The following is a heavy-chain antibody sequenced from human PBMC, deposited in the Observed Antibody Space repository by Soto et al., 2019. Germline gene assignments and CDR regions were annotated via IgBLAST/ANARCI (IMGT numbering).Heavy chain of an antibody. CDR1: GFTFSYYW. D-gene: IGHD1-26*01. J-gene: IGHJ3*01. CDR3: AIGDRGAFDL. Sequence: EVQLLESGGGLVQPGESLRLSCAASGFTFSYYWMHWVRQAPGMGLVWVSRIYSDGSRTTYADSVKGRFTISKDNARTTLYLQMNSLRAEDTAVYYCAIGDRGAFDLWGQGTVVTASS. CDR2: IYSDGSRT. V-gene: IGHV3-74*01.